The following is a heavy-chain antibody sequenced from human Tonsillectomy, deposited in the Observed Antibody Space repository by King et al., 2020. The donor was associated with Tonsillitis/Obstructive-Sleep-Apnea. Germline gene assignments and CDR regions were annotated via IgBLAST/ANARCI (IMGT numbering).Heavy chain of an antibody. CDR2: ISRGGTT. J-gene: IGHJ5*02. D-gene: IGHD1-26*01. CDR1: GASISSNDW. V-gene: IGHV4-4*02. Sequence: VQLQESGPGLVKSSGTLSLTCAVSGASISSNDWWGWVRQPPGKGLEWIGEISRGGTTQYNPSLNSRVAISIENSKNRFSLELTSVTAADTAVYYCTTNGADCLDRWGQGTLVTVSS. CDR3: TTNGADCLDR.